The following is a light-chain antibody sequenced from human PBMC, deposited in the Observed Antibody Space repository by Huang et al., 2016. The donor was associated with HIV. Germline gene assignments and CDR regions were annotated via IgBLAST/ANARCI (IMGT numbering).Light chain of an antibody. V-gene: IGKV1D-13*01. J-gene: IGKJ5*01. CDR2: DAS. CDR1: RGISSG. Sequence: AIQLTQSPSSLSAYVGDRVTITCRASRGISSGLAWYQQKPGKAPKLLILDASSLESGVPSRCSGSGSGTDFTLTISSLQPEDFATYYCQQFNNYLTFGQGTRLEIQ. CDR3: QQFNNYLT.